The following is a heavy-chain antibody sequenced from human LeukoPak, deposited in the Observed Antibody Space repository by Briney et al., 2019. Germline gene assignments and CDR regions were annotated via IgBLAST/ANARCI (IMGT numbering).Heavy chain of an antibody. CDR1: GFIFSNSA. CDR2: ISYDGSNK. V-gene: IGHV3-30*18. D-gene: IGHD6-19*01. CDR3: AKDIEEWLVKGGGCFDY. J-gene: IGHJ4*02. Sequence: AGSLTLSCAASGFIFSNSAMSWVRQAPGKGLEWVAVISYDGSNKYYADSVKGRFTISRDNSKNTLYLQMNNLRAEDTAVYYCAKDIEEWLVKGGGCFDYWGQGTLVTVSS.